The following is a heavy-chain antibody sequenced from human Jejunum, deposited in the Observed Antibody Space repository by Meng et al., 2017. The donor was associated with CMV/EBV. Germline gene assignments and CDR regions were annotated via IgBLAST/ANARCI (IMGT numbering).Heavy chain of an antibody. CDR1: NL. V-gene: IGHV4-4*02. J-gene: IGHJ4*02. D-gene: IGHD2-2*02. CDR3: TRGRTCSITSCYRGPSLDY. CDR2: IYSSRAI. Sequence: NLWTRVPQGPWKGRECVSTIYSSRAIDYTPSLRSRVTISVHTTTNPFSLKVNPVTAADTAVYYCTRGRTCSITSCYRGPSLDYWGQGTLVTVSS.